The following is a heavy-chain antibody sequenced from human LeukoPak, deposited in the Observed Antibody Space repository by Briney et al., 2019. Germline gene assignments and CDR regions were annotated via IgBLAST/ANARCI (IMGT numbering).Heavy chain of an antibody. CDR2: IKPNTGGT. D-gene: IGHD2-2*01. J-gene: IGHJ6*03. Sequence: ASVKVSCKASGYTFTGYYLHWVRQAPGQGLEWMGWIKPNTGGTNSAQKFQGRVTLTRDTSIDTAYMVLSSLRSDDTAIYYCARGQYQLRFGYYNYYMDVWGKGTTVTVSS. CDR3: ARGQYQLRFGYYNYYMDV. CDR1: GYTFTGYY. V-gene: IGHV1-2*02.